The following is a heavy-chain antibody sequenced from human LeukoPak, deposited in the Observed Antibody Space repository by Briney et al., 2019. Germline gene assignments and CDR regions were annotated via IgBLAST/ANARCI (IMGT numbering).Heavy chain of an antibody. V-gene: IGHV1-69*01. CDR1: GGTFSSYA. CDR3: ARGSSGWYREFDY. Sequence: SVKVSCKASGGTFSSYAISWARQAPGQGLEWMGGIIPIFGTANYAQKFQGRVTITADESTSTAYMELSSLRSEDTAVYYCARGSSGWYREFDYWGQGTLVTVSS. D-gene: IGHD6-19*01. CDR2: IIPIFGTA. J-gene: IGHJ4*02.